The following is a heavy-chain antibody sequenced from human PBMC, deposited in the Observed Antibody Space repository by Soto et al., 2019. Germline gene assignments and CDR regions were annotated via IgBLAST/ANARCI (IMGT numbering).Heavy chain of an antibody. CDR2: IIPIFGTA. D-gene: IGHD4-17*01. CDR3: ARIIHDYANYYYYGMDV. Sequence: SVKVSCKASGGTFSSYAISWVRQAPGQGLEWMGGIIPIFGTANYAQKFQGRVTITADESMSTAYMELSSLRSEDTAVYYCARIIHDYANYYYYGMDVWGQGTTVTVSS. CDR1: GGTFSSYA. V-gene: IGHV1-69*13. J-gene: IGHJ6*02.